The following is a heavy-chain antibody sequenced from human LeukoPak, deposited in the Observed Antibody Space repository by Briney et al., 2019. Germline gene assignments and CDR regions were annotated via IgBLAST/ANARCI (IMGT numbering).Heavy chain of an antibody. CDR2: ISCSGSST. Sequence: GGSLILSCSASGYTLSSYGITWVPQAPGKGLEWVSVISCSGSSTKYAGSVKGRFTISRDNSKNTLFLQMNSLRAEDTAVYYCAKTYSGYSHFDYWGQGTLVTVSS. CDR1: GYTLSSYG. J-gene: IGHJ4*02. D-gene: IGHD5-12*01. CDR3: AKTYSGYSHFDY. V-gene: IGHV3-23*01.